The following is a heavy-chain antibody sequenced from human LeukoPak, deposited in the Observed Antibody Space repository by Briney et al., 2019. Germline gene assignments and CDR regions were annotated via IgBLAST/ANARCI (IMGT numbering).Heavy chain of an antibody. Sequence: SQTLSLTCAVSGGSISSGGYSWGWIRQPPGKGLEWIVYIYHSGSTYYNPSLKSRVTISVDRAKNQFSLKLSSVTAADTAVYYCARGVIAAAGSRSRLWGASIYYFDYWGQGTLVTVSS. CDR3: ARGVIAAAGSRSRLWGASIYYFDY. J-gene: IGHJ4*02. CDR1: GGSISSGGYS. CDR2: IYHSGST. D-gene: IGHD6-13*01. V-gene: IGHV4-30-2*01.